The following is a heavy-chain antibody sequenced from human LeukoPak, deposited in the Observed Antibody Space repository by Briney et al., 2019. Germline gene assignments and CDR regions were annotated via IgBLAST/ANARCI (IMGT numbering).Heavy chain of an antibody. Sequence: GSLRLSCAASGFTFSSYSMNWVCQAPGKGLKWVSAIIGSGLTTYYADSVKGRFTISRDNSKNTLYLQMNSLRAEDTAVYYCAKDLSPGPDWGQGTLVTVSS. J-gene: IGHJ4*02. CDR3: AKDLSPGPD. CDR1: GFTFSSYS. V-gene: IGHV3-23*01. CDR2: IIGSGLTT.